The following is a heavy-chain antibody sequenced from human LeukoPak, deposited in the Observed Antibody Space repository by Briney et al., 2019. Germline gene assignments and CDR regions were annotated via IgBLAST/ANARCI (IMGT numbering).Heavy chain of an antibody. CDR3: ARYVWGSYPTFEDY. V-gene: IGHV4-59*01. CDR1: GGSISSYY. J-gene: IGHJ4*02. Sequence: SETLSLTCAVSGGSISSYYWSWIRQPPGKGLEWIAYIYYSGSTHHNPSLKSRFTISVDTSKNQFSLKLSSVTAADTAVYYCARYVWGSYPTFEDYWGQGTLVTVSS. CDR2: IYYSGST. D-gene: IGHD3-16*02.